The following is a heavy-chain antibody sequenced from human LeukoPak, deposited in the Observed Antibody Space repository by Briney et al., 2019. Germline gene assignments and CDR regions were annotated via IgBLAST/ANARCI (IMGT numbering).Heavy chain of an antibody. CDR3: ARQDCSSSPTCPFDY. J-gene: IGHJ4*02. V-gene: IGHV4-59*08. D-gene: IGHD2-2*01. Sequence: PSETLSLTCSVSGDSISRHYWSWIRQPPGKGLEWIGYIYSSGSTDYNPSLKSRVTISADTSKNHFSLKLSSVTAADTAVYHCARQDCSSSPTCPFDYWGQGTLVTVSS. CDR2: IYSSGST. CDR1: GDSISRHY.